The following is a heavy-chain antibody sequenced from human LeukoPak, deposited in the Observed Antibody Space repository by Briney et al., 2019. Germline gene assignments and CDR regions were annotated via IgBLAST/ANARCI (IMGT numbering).Heavy chain of an antibody. J-gene: IGHJ5*02. V-gene: IGHV4-4*09. CDR1: GGSISSYY. CDR3: ARQSYGGDCYSVRFDP. CDR2: IYTSGST. D-gene: IGHD2-21*02. Sequence: SETLSLTCTVSGGSISSYYWSWIRQPPGKGLEWIGYIYTSGSTNYNPSLKSRVTISVDTSKNQFSLKLSSVTAADTAVYYCARQSYGGDCYSVRFDPWGQGTLVTVSS.